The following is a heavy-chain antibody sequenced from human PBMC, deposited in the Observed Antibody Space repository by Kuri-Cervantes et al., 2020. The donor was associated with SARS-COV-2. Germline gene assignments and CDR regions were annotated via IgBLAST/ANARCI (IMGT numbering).Heavy chain of an antibody. Sequence: GGPLRLSCAASGFPLRRNAMGWVRQAPGKGLEGVSAITDNGGSTYYANSVRGRFTISRDNSKNKLYLQINSLTAEDTAIYYCAKDADTTGYFQYYFDYWGQGTLVTVSS. V-gene: IGHV3-23*01. CDR1: GFPLRRNA. J-gene: IGHJ4*02. CDR2: ITDNGGST. D-gene: IGHD3-22*01. CDR3: AKDADTTGYFQYYFDY.